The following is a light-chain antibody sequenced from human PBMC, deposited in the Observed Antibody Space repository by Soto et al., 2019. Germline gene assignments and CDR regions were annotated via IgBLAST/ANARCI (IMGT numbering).Light chain of an antibody. V-gene: IGKV3-15*01. J-gene: IGKJ4*01. Sequence: EIAMTQSPAALSVSPGESANPSCRASHNVSRRLAWYQQKPGQAPRLLIYSASTRATGLPARFRGSGSGTEFTLTISSLQSEDFAVYYCQHYTNWPLTVGGGTKVEIK. CDR2: SAS. CDR1: HNVSRR. CDR3: QHYTNWPLT.